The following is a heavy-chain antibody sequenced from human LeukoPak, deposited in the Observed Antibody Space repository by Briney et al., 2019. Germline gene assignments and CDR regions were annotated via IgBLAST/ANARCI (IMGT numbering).Heavy chain of an antibody. D-gene: IGHD3-16*01. CDR1: GFTVSSNY. CDR2: IYGGGST. V-gene: IGHV3-53*05. Sequence: PGGSLRLSCAASGFTVSSNYMSWVRQAPGKGLEWVSVIYGGGSTYYADSVKGRFTISRDNSKNTLYLQMNSLRAEDTAVYYCARNSVCRSAPGYYYYMDVWGKGTTVTVSS. CDR3: ARNSVCRSAPGYYYYMDV. J-gene: IGHJ6*03.